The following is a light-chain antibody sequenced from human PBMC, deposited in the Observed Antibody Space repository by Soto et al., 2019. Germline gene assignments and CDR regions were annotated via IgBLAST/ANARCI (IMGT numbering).Light chain of an antibody. CDR2: DAS. CDR1: QSVANNY. V-gene: IGKV3-20*01. J-gene: IGKJ4*01. Sequence: EIVLTQSPGTLSLSPGERATLSCRASQSVANNYLAWYQQKPGQAPRFLIYDASSRATGIPERFSGSGSGTDFTLTISRLEPEDFAVYYCEQDGSTPLTFGVGTKVEIK. CDR3: EQDGSTPLT.